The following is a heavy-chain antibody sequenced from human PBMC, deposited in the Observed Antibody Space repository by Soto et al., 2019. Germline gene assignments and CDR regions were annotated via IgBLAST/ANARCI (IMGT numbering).Heavy chain of an antibody. CDR2: IKSKTHGVTT. V-gene: IGHV3-15*07. CDR1: GFTFTNAW. Sequence: EVQLVESGGGLVKPGGSLRLSCAASGFTFTNAWMNWVRQAPGKGLELVGLIKSKTHGVTTDYAAPVKGRFTISRDDSKNTLYLQMNSLKSEDTAVYYCPTDGSSVVFSGFDHWGQGTLVTVSS. CDR3: PTDGSSVVFSGFDH. D-gene: IGHD2-15*01. J-gene: IGHJ4*02.